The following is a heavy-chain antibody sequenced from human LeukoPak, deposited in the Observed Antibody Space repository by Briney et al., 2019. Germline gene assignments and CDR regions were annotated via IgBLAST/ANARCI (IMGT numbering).Heavy chain of an antibody. CDR3: ARGGVAAKYYFDY. Sequence: SDTLSHTCTVTGGSISTLYWGWIRQPPGKGLEFIGYIYYSGTTNYNPSLRSRVTLSVDTSKNQFSLKLSSVTAADTAVYYCARGGVAAKYYFDYWGPGTLVTVSS. CDR1: GGSISTLY. J-gene: IGHJ4*02. CDR2: IYYSGTT. D-gene: IGHD3-10*01. V-gene: IGHV4-59*11.